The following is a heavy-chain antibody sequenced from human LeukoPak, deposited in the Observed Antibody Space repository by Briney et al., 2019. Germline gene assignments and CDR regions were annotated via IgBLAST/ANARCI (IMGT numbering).Heavy chain of an antibody. CDR2: ISAYNGNT. Sequence: ASVKVSCKTSGYTFTSYGISWVRQAPGQGLEWMGWISAYNGNTNYAQKLQGRVTMTTDTSTSTAYMELRSLRSDDTAVYYCASRVSDYGSGSFESDAFDIWGQGTMVTVSS. CDR1: GYTFTSYG. D-gene: IGHD3-10*01. CDR3: ASRVSDYGSGSFESDAFDI. V-gene: IGHV1-18*01. J-gene: IGHJ3*02.